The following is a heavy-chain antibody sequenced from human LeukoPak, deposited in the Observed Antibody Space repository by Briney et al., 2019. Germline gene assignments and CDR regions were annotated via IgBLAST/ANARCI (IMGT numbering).Heavy chain of an antibody. CDR2: ISAYNGNT. Sequence: GASVKVSCKASGYTFTSYGISWVRQAPGQGLEWMGWISAYNGNTNYAQKFQGRVTITADESTSTAYMELSSLRSEDTAVYYCARSPPYYDILTGYYHPRHKYYFDYWGQGTLVTVSS. CDR1: GYTFTSYG. V-gene: IGHV1-18*01. CDR3: ARSPPYYDILTGYYHPRHKYYFDY. D-gene: IGHD3-9*01. J-gene: IGHJ4*02.